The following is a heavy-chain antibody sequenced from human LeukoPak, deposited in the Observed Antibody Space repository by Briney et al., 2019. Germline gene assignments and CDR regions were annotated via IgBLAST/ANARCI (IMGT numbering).Heavy chain of an antibody. Sequence: SETLSLTCTVSGGSISSYYWSWIRQPAGKGLEWIGRIYTSGSTNYNPSLKSRVTMSVDTSKNQFSLKLRSVTAADTAVYYCAREGYDFWSGYGYYYGMDVWGQGTTVTVSS. CDR1: GGSISSYY. D-gene: IGHD3-3*01. CDR3: AREGYDFWSGYGYYYGMDV. CDR2: IYTSGST. V-gene: IGHV4-4*07. J-gene: IGHJ6*02.